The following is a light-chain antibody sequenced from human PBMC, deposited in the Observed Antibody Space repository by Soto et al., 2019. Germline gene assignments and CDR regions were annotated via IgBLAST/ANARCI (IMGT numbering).Light chain of an antibody. CDR1: QSVNNK. CDR3: QPYNKWPPPT. J-gene: IGKJ2*01. V-gene: IGKV3-15*01. CDR2: GAS. Sequence: EIVMTQSPATLSVSPGERVTLSCRASQSVNNKLAWYQQRPGQAPRLLIYGASTRATGIPARFSGNGSGTEFTLTISSLQSEDFAVYYCQPYNKWPPPTFGQGTKLEIQ.